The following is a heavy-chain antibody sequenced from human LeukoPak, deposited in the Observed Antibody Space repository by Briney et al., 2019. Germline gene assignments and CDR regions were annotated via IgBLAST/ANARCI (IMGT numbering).Heavy chain of an antibody. CDR1: GYTFTGYY. V-gene: IGHV1-2*02. CDR2: INPNSGGT. CDR3: ARDCGVGEGGSCYLLDY. Sequence: ASVKVSCKASGYTFTGYYMHWVRQAPGQGLEWMGWINPNSGGTNYAQKFQGRVTMTRDASISTAYMELSRLRSDDTAVYYCARDCGVGEGGSCYLLDYWGQGTLVTVSS. D-gene: IGHD2-15*01. J-gene: IGHJ4*02.